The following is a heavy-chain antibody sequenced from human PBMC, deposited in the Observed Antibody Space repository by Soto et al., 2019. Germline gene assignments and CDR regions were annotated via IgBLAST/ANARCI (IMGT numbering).Heavy chain of an antibody. CDR3: AREVGRGSGSYYLDY. CDR2: INGDGTDT. V-gene: IGHV3-74*03. J-gene: IGHJ4*02. D-gene: IGHD3-16*01. CDR1: GFTFSMYW. Sequence: EVQLVESGGGLVQPGGSLRLSCAASGFTFSMYWMHWVRQAPGKGLLWVSRINGDGTDTTYADSVKGRFTISRDNAKNTVYLQMNSLREEDTAVYYCAREVGRGSGSYYLDYWGQEPLVTVSS.